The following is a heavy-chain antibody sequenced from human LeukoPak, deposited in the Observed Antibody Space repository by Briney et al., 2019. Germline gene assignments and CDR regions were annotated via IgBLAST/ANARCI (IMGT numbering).Heavy chain of an antibody. D-gene: IGHD6-13*01. CDR3: ARMGSSWDYYYYMDV. V-gene: IGHV1-18*04. J-gene: IGHJ6*03. Sequence: ASVKVSCKASGYTFTGYYMHWVRQAPGQGLEWMGWISAYNGNTNYAQKLQGRVTMTTDTSTSTAYMELRSLRSDDTAVYYCARMGSSWDYYYYMDVWGKGTTVTVSS. CDR1: GYTFTGYY. CDR2: ISAYNGNT.